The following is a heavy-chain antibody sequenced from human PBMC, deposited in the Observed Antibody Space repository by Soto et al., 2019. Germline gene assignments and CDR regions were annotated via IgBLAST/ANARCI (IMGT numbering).Heavy chain of an antibody. CDR2: INAIGGTT. CDR1: GLPVSSHG. V-gene: IGHV3-23*01. D-gene: IGHD3-10*01. CDR3: ARGEYGVLDI. Sequence: EVQLLESGGGLAQPGGSLRLSCVVSGLPVSSHGMSWVRQAPGKGLEWVSSINAIGGTTFYADSVKGRSTISRDKSENTLQRHMNSLRVEDTAVYCCARGEYGVLDIWGQGTMVTVSS. J-gene: IGHJ3*02.